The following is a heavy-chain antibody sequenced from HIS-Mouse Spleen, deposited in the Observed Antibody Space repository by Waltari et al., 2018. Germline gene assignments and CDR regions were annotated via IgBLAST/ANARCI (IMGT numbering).Heavy chain of an antibody. CDR2: IKQDGSEK. J-gene: IGHJ4*02. V-gene: IGHV3-7*01. Sequence: EVQLVESGGGLVQPGGSLRISCAASGFTFGSYWMSWVRQAPGKGLEWVANIKQDGSEKYYVDSVKGRFTISRDNAKNSLYLHMNSLRAEDTAVYYCARDGGTGDFDYWGQGTLVTVSS. CDR1: GFTFGSYW. CDR3: ARDGGTGDFDY. D-gene: IGHD7-27*01.